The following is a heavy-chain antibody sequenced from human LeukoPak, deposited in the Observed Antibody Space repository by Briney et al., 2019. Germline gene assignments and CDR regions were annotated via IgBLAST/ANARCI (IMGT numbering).Heavy chain of an antibody. D-gene: IGHD4/OR15-4a*01. Sequence: GASVKVSCKASGYTFTGYYMHWVRQAPGQGLEWMVRINPNSGGTNYAQKFQGRVTMTRDTSISTAYMELSRLRSDDTAVYYCARPDGAWGAFDIWGQGTMVTVSS. V-gene: IGHV1-2*06. CDR1: GYTFTGYY. CDR3: ARPDGAWGAFDI. J-gene: IGHJ3*02. CDR2: INPNSGGT.